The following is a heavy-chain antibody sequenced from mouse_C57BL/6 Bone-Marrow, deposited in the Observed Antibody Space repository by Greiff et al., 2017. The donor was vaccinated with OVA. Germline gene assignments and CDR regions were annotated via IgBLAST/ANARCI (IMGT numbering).Heavy chain of an antibody. V-gene: IGHV5-9-1*02. CDR1: GFTFSSYA. CDR2: ISSGGDYI. J-gene: IGHJ3*01. CDR3: TRDGYYSRFAY. Sequence: DVQLVESGAGLVKPGGSLKLSCAASGFTFSSYAMSWVRQTPEKRLEWVAYISSGGDYIYYADTVKGRFTISRDNARNTLYLQMSSLKSEDTAMYYCTRDGYYSRFAYWGQGTLVTVSA. D-gene: IGHD2-3*01.